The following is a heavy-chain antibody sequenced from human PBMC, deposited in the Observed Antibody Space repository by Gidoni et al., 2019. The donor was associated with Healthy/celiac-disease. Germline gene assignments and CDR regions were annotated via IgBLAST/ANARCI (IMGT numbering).Heavy chain of an antibody. D-gene: IGHD6-13*01. J-gene: IGHJ4*02. Sequence: EVQLAESGGGVVKCGGSRRLSRAASGFTFSNAGMRWVRQAPGKGLEWVGRIKSKTDGGTTDYAAPVNGRFTISRDDSKSTLYLQMNSLKTEDTAVYYCTTGEAAAGKGYDFDYWGQGTLVTVSS. CDR3: TTGEAAAGKGYDFDY. V-gene: IGHV3-15*01. CDR2: IKSKTDGGTT. CDR1: GFTFSNAG.